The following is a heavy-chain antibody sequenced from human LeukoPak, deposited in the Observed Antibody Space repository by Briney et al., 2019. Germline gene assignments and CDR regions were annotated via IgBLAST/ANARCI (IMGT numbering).Heavy chain of an antibody. D-gene: IGHD1-1*01. CDR3: ARVGLWNYYYYYYMDV. V-gene: IGHV1-18*01. J-gene: IGHJ6*03. Sequence: AASVKVSCKASGYTFTSYGISWVRQAPGQGLEWMGWISAYNGNTNYAQTLQGRVTMTTDTSTSTAYMELRSLRSDDTAVYYCARVGLWNYYYYYYMDVWGKGTTVTVSS. CDR1: GYTFTSYG. CDR2: ISAYNGNT.